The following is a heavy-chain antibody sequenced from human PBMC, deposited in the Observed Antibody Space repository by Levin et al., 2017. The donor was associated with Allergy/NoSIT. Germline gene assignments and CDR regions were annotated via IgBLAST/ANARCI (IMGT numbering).Heavy chain of an antibody. V-gene: IGHV4-30-2*01. J-gene: IGHJ6*02. CDR1: GGSISSGGYS. D-gene: IGHD3-10*01. CDR3: ARGSNFGFGDDYGMDV. CDR2: IHRSGSA. Sequence: SETLSLTCAVSGGSISSGGYSWSWIRQPPGKGLEWIGYIHRSGSAYYSPSLKSRVTIPVDKSKNQFSLNLSSGTAAETAVYYCARGSNFGFGDDYGMDVWGQGATVTVSS.